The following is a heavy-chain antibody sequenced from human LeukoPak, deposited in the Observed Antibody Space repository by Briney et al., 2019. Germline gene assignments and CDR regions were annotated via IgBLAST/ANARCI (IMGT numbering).Heavy chain of an antibody. J-gene: IGHJ4*02. CDR2: IRSGGGSS. Sequence: VGSLRLSCAASGFTFSSHDMSWVRQAPGKGLEWVSAIRSGGGSSFYADSVKGRFTISRDNPKNTLYLQMNSLRAEDTAVYYCAKGPPFSSSWYFDYWAQGTLVTVSS. V-gene: IGHV3-23*01. CDR1: GFTFSSHD. D-gene: IGHD6-13*01. CDR3: AKGPPFSSSWYFDY.